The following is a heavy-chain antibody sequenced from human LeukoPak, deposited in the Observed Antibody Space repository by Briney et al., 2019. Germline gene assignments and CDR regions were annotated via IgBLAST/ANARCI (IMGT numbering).Heavy chain of an antibody. CDR1: GGSFSGYY. CDR3: ARGRLGYCSGSSCYVFLV. D-gene: IGHD2-15*01. Sequence: SETLSLTCAVYGGSFSGYYWSWIRQPPGKGLEWIGEINHSGSTNYNPSLKSRVTISVDTSKNQFSLKLSSVTAADTAVCYCARGRLGYCSGSSCYVFLVWGQGTLVTVSS. J-gene: IGHJ4*02. V-gene: IGHV4-34*01. CDR2: INHSGST.